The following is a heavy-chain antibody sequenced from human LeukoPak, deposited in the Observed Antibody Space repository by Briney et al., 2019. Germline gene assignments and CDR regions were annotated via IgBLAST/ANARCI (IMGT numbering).Heavy chain of an antibody. D-gene: IGHD2-8*01. CDR1: GFTFSSYS. CDR2: ISSSSSYI. V-gene: IGHV3-21*01. Sequence: GGSLRLSCAASGFTFSSYSMNWVRQAPGKGLEWVSSISSSSSYIYYADSVKGRFTISRDNAKNPLYLQMNSLRAEDTAVYYCARVLGLMVYAGDYWGQGTLVTVSS. CDR3: ARVLGLMVYAGDY. J-gene: IGHJ4*02.